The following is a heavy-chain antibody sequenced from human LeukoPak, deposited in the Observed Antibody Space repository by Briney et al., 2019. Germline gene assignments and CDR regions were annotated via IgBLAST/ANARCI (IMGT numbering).Heavy chain of an antibody. CDR1: GYSISSGYY. D-gene: IGHD3-22*01. CDR2: IYHSGST. CDR3: ARDVFYDNSDKGYFDY. J-gene: IGHJ4*02. Sequence: SETLSLTCTVSGYSISSGYYWGWIRQPPGKGLEWIGSIYHSGSTYYNPSLKSRVTISVDMSKNQFSLKLSSVTAADTAVYYCARDVFYDNSDKGYFDYWGQGTLVTVSS. V-gene: IGHV4-38-2*02.